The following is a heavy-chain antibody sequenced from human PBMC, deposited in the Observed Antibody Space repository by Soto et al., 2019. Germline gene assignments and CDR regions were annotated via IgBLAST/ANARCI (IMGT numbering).Heavy chain of an antibody. CDR3: ARAQSGGNLYYYYGMDV. V-gene: IGHV1-2*04. Sequence: ASVKVSCKASGYTFTGYYMHWVRQAPGQGLEWMGWINPNSGGTNYAQKFQGWVTMTRDTSISTAYMELSRLRSDDTAVYYCARAQSGGNLYYYYGMDVWGQGTTVTVSS. CDR1: GYTFTGYY. CDR2: INPNSGGT. J-gene: IGHJ6*02. D-gene: IGHD2-15*01.